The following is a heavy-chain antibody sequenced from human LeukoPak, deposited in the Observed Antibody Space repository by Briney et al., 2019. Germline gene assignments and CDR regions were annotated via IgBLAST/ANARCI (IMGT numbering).Heavy chain of an antibody. CDR1: GFTFSSYW. V-gene: IGHV3-74*01. CDR3: AALDNGHDY. CDR2: INRDGSST. J-gene: IGHJ4*02. D-gene: IGHD1-14*01. Sequence: GGSLRLSCTVSGFTFSSYWMHWVRQAPGKGLVWVSRINRDGSSTSYADSVKGRFTISRDNAKNTLYLQMNSLRAEDTAVYYCAALDNGHDYWGQGTLVTVSS.